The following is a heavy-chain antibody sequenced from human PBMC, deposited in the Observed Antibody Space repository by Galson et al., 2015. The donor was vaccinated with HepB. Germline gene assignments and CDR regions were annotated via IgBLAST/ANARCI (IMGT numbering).Heavy chain of an antibody. CDR1: GFTFSSYG. V-gene: IGHV3-23*01. Sequence: SLRLSCAASGFTFSSYGMNWVRQAPGKGLEWVSAIRGSGSITYYADSVKGRFTISRDNSKNTLYLQMNSLRAEDTAVYYCAKSLAVAGRVFDYWGQGTLVTVSS. J-gene: IGHJ4*01. CDR3: AKSLAVAGRVFDY. D-gene: IGHD6-19*01. CDR2: IRGSGSIT.